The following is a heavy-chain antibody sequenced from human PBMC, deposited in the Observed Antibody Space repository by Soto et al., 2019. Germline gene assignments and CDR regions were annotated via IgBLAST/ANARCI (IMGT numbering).Heavy chain of an antibody. V-gene: IGHV3-48*01. Sequence: GGSLRLSCAASGFTFSSYSMNWVRQAPGKGLEWVSYISSSSSTIYYADSVKGRFTISRDNAKNSLYLQMNSLRAEDTAVYYCARDPSERKGELDYYYYYMDVWGKGTTVTVSS. CDR1: GFTFSSYS. J-gene: IGHJ6*03. CDR3: ARDPSERKGELDYYYYYMDV. CDR2: ISSSSSTI. D-gene: IGHD1-7*01.